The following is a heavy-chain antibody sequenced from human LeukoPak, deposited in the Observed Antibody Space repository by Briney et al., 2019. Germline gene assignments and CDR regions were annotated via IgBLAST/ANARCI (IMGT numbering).Heavy chain of an antibody. J-gene: IGHJ4*02. D-gene: IGHD2-15*01. CDR2: ISESSGST. CDR1: GFTFSSYG. V-gene: IGHV3-23*01. Sequence: GGSLRISSAASGFTFSSYGMSWVRQAPGKGLEMVSGISESSGSTYYADSVKTRFTISRDNSKNTLHLQMNSLRAEDAAVYYCAKGAVTTCSGAYCYPFDYWGQGTLVTVSS. CDR3: AKGAVTTCSGAYCYPFDY.